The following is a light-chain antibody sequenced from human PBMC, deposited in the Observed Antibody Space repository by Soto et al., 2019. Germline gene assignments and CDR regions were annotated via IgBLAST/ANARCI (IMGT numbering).Light chain of an antibody. Sequence: EIVLTQSPGTLSLSPGERATLSCRASQSVRSSHLAWYQQRPGQAPRLLIYGASIRATDIPDRFSGSGSGTDFTLTISRLEPEDFAVYYCQQYGSSPLTFGGGTKVDIK. CDR3: QQYGSSPLT. J-gene: IGKJ4*01. CDR2: GAS. CDR1: QSVRSSH. V-gene: IGKV3-20*01.